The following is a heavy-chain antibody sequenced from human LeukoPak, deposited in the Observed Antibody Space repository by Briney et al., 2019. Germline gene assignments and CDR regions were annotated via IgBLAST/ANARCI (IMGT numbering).Heavy chain of an antibody. J-gene: IGHJ4*02. CDR1: GFTFSSDE. Sequence: GGSLRLSCAASGFTFSSDEMNWVREAPGKGLEWVANIKKDGSEKYYVESMKGRFTISRDNAKNSLYLQMNSLRAEDTAVYYCARFSSSWYLDYWGQGTLVTVSS. CDR2: IKKDGSEK. CDR3: ARFSSSWYLDY. V-gene: IGHV3-7*01. D-gene: IGHD6-13*01.